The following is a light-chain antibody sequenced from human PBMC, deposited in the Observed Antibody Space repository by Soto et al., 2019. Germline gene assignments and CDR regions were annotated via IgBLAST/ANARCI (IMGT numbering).Light chain of an antibody. J-gene: IGKJ4*01. CDR3: QQYEDYPLT. CDR1: QSISTG. CDR2: EAS. V-gene: IGKV1-5*03. Sequence: DIQVTQSPSTLSASVGERVTITCRASQSISTGLAWYQQKPGKAPKLLIYEASTLESGVPSRFGGSISGTEFTLTISSLQPDDFATYFCQQYEDYPLTFGGGTKVEIK.